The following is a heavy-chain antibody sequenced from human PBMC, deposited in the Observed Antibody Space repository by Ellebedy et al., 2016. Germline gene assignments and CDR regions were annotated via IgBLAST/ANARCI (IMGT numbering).Heavy chain of an antibody. Sequence: GESLKISXTASGFTFSSYTMNWVRQAAGKGLEWVSSIASSSSYIFYADSVKGRFTISRDNAKNSVYLQMNSLRGEDTALYYCARGVGGTSLNWFDPWGQGTLVTVSS. D-gene: IGHD3-16*01. CDR3: ARGVGGTSLNWFDP. CDR1: GFTFSSYT. J-gene: IGHJ5*02. CDR2: IASSSSYI. V-gene: IGHV3-21*01.